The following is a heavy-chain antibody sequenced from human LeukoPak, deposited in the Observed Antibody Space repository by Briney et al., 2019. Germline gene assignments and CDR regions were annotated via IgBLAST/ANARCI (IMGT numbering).Heavy chain of an antibody. D-gene: IGHD6-6*01. Sequence: GGSLRLSCAASGFTFSDYYMSWIRQAPGKGLEWVSYISSSGSTIYYADSVKGRFTISRDNAKNSLYLQMNSLRAEDTAVYYCARAKFSSLAEYFQHWGQGTLATVSS. J-gene: IGHJ1*01. CDR2: ISSSGSTI. CDR3: ARAKFSSLAEYFQH. CDR1: GFTFSDYY. V-gene: IGHV3-11*04.